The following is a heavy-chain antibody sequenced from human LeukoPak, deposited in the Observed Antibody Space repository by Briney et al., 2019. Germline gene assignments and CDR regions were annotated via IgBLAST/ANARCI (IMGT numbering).Heavy chain of an antibody. J-gene: IGHJ4*02. CDR2: ISKSDGST. CDR3: ARGALIPDF. V-gene: IGHV3-23*01. D-gene: IGHD2-21*01. Sequence: GGSLRLSCAASGFTFSSYAMTWVRQAPGKGLAWVSSISKSDGSTYYADSVKGRFTISGDNSKNTVYLHMDSLRVEDTAIYYCARGALIPDFRGQGTLVTVSS. CDR1: GFTFSSYA.